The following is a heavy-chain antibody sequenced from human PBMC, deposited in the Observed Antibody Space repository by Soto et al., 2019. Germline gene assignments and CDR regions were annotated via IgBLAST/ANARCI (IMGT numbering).Heavy chain of an antibody. CDR3: TKRATTVPTPGNYFDS. D-gene: IGHD1-1*01. V-gene: IGHV3-23*01. CDR1: GFTFSDYS. J-gene: IGHJ4*02. Sequence: EVHLLESGGGLVQPGGSLRLSCAASGFTFSDYSMSWVRQTPERGLEWVSTLTRGGTSYYADSVQGRFTVSRDNYKNTVSLQMHSLRAEDTALYYCTKRATTVPTPGNYFDSWGQGTLVTVSS. CDR2: LTRGGTS.